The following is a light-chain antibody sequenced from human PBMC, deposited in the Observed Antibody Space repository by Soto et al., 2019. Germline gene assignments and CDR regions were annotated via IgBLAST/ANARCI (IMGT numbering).Light chain of an antibody. Sequence: DIQMTQSPYSVSASVGDRVTITCRASQDIGSGLAWYRQKPGEAPKLLIFSASTLQSGVPSRFSGSGSGTDFTLTTSGLQPEDFATYYCHQGNSFPLTFGGGTMVDIK. V-gene: IGKV1D-12*01. CDR2: SAS. CDR1: QDIGSG. CDR3: HQGNSFPLT. J-gene: IGKJ4*01.